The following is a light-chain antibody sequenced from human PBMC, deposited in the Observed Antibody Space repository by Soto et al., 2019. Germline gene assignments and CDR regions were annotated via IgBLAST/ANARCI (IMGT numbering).Light chain of an antibody. CDR3: QQRSDWPPFT. CDR1: QSVSSN. J-gene: IGKJ3*01. CDR2: DAS. Sequence: EKVLTQSPGTLSLSQGERATLSCRASQSVSSNLAWYQQKPGQAPRLLIYDASNRATGIPARFSGSGSGTDFTLTISSLEPEDFAVYYCQQRSDWPPFTFGPGTKVDIK. V-gene: IGKV3-11*01.